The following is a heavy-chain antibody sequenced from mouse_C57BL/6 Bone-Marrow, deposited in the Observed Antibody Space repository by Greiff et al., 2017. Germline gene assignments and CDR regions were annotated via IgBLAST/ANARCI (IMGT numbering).Heavy chain of an antibody. CDR2: ISYDGSN. J-gene: IGHJ3*01. CDR1: GYSITSGYY. V-gene: IGHV3-6*01. CDR3: ARISTTGAY. Sequence: DVKLVESGPGLVKPSQSLSLTCSVTGYSITSGYYWNWIRQFPGNKLEWMGYISYDGSNNYNPSLKNRISITRDTSKNQFFLKLNSVTTEDTATYYCARISTTGAYWGQGTLVTVSA. D-gene: IGHD1-1*01.